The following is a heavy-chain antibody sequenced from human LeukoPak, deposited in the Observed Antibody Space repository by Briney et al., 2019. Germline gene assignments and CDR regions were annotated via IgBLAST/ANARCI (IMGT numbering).Heavy chain of an antibody. CDR2: ISTSSSYI. V-gene: IGHV3-21*01. CDR1: GFTFNKYS. CDR3: ARLSGGFDWRR. J-gene: IGHJ4*02. Sequence: PGGSLRLSCAASGFTFNKYSMTWVRQAPGKGLEWVSSISTSSSYIYYADSVKGRFTISRDNAKNSLYLQMNSLRAEDTAVYYCARLSGGFDWRRWGQGTLVTVSS. D-gene: IGHD3-9*01.